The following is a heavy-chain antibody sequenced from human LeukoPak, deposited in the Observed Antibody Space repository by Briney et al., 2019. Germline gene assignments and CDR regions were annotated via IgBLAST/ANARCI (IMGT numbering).Heavy chain of an antibody. CDR2: ISAYNGNT. CDR1: GYTFTSYG. J-gene: IGHJ6*02. V-gene: IGHV1-18*01. Sequence: ASVKVSCKASGYTFTSYGISWVRQAPGQGLEWMGWISAYNGNTNYAQKLQGRVTVTTDTSTSTAYMELRSLRSDDTAVYYCARDQGLWFGELFPKSMDVWGQGTTVTVSS. CDR3: ARDQGLWFGELFPKSMDV. D-gene: IGHD3-10*01.